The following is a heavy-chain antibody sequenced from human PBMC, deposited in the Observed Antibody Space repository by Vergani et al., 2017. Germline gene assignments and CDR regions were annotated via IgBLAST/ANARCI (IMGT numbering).Heavy chain of an antibody. CDR1: RYSFTSYW. V-gene: IGHV5-51*01. D-gene: IGHD6-13*01. CDR3: ARHHEAAAGRRYNWFDP. CDR2: IYPGDSDT. Sequence: EVELVQSGPEVKKPGESLKISCKGSRYSFTSYWIGWVRQMPGKGLEWMGIIYPGDSDTRYSPSFQGQVTISADKSISTAYLQWSSLKASDTAMYYCARHHEAAAGRRYNWFDPWGQGTLVTVSS. J-gene: IGHJ5*02.